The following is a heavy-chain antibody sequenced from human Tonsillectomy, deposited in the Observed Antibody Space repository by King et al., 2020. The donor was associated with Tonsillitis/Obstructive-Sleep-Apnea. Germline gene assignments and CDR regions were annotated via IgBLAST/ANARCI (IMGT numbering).Heavy chain of an antibody. CDR2: IYWDDDN. Sequence: TLKESGPTLVKPTQTLTLTCTFSGFSLSTSGVGVGWIRQPPGKALEWLALIYWDDDNRYSPSLKSRLTITKDTSKNQMVLTMTNMDPVDTATYYCAHGRITIFGVVIMLDYWGQGTLVTVSS. CDR3: AHGRITIFGVVIMLDY. V-gene: IGHV2-5*02. J-gene: IGHJ4*02. CDR1: GFSLSTSGVG. D-gene: IGHD3-3*01.